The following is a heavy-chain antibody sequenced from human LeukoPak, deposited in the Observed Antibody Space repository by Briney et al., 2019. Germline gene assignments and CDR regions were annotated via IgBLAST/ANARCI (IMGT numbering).Heavy chain of an antibody. J-gene: IGHJ4*02. CDR1: GLTFSSYA. Sequence: GGSLRLSCTLCGLTFSSYAKGWARQAPGKGLEWVAGNTYNGDDRNFGDSEKGRFHISRDNSKSTMDLQMNSLRAEDTALYYCARDGSWGWAQYDHWGQGILVTVSS. D-gene: IGHD5-24*01. V-gene: IGHV3-23*01. CDR2: NTYNGDDR. CDR3: ARDGSWGWAQYDH.